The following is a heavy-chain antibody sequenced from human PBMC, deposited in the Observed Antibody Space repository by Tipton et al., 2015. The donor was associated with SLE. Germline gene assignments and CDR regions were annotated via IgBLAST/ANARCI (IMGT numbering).Heavy chain of an antibody. CDR2: IYSSGDS. CDR3: ANLKYSGTWRFDY. CDR1: GGSISFAY. J-gene: IGHJ4*02. Sequence: TLSLTCTVSGGSISFAYWSWIRQSAGRGLEWIGRIYSSGDSDYNPSLRSRVTMSIDASQNRVSLRLKSVSAAATAVYYCANLKYSGTWRFDYWGQGALVSVSS. V-gene: IGHV4-4*07. D-gene: IGHD6-13*01.